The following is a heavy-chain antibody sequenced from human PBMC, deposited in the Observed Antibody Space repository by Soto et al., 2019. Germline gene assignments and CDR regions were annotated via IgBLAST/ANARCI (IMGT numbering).Heavy chain of an antibody. Sequence: QVQLVQSGAAVKKPGSSVKVSCKASGGTFSSYVISWVRQAPGQGLEWMGGIIPMFGSATYAQKFQGRVTITADESTSTAYMELSSLRSEDTAVYYCASETAVVITKAWSRWGQGTLVTVSP. CDR1: GGTFSSYV. CDR3: ASETAVVITKAWSR. J-gene: IGHJ4*02. V-gene: IGHV1-69*12. CDR2: IIPMFGSA. D-gene: IGHD3-22*01.